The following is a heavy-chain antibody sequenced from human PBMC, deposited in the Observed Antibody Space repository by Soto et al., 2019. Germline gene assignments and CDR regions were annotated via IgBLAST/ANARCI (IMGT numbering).Heavy chain of an antibody. CDR2: AYWDDDN. CDR1: GLSLTTRRVG. CDR3: ADRRGSGDWNGGYFDY. V-gene: IGHV2-5*02. J-gene: IGHJ4*02. Sequence: QITLRESGPTLVKPTQTLTLTCSFSGLSLTTRRVGVGWIRQSPGKALEWLAFAYWDDDNCYSPTLRSRLTVTKDTSKNQVVLTMTNMDPVDTATYYCADRRGSGDWNGGYFDYWGQGTLVTVSS. D-gene: IGHD2-21*02.